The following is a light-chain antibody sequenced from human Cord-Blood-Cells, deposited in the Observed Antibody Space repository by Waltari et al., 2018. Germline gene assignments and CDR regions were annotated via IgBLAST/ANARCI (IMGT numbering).Light chain of an antibody. CDR3: QQYNKWHWT. V-gene: IGKV3-15*01. J-gene: IGKJ1*01. CDR1: QSVSSN. Sequence: EIVLTQSPATLSVSPGERVTLSCRASQSVSSNLAWYQQKPGPAPRLLIYDASTRATGNPARFSGGGSGTEFTITISSLQSEDFVVYCCQQYNKWHWTFGQGTKVEIK. CDR2: DAS.